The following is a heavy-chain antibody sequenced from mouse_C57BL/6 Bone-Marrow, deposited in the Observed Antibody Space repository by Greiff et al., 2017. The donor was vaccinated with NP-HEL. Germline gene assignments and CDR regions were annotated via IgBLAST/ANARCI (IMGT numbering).Heavy chain of an antibody. V-gene: IGHV5-17*01. J-gene: IGHJ1*03. CDR3: ARPNTYYYGSSWYFDV. CDR1: GFTFSDYG. Sequence: EVQLQQSGGGLVKPGGSLKLSCAASGFTFSDYGMHWVRQAPEKGLEWVAYISSGSSTIYYADTVKGRFTISRDNAKNTLFLQMTSLRSEDTAMYYCARPNTYYYGSSWYFDVWGTGTTVTVSS. D-gene: IGHD1-1*01. CDR2: ISSGSSTI.